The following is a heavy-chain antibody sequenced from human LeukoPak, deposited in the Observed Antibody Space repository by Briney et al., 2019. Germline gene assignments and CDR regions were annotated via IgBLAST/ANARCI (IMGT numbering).Heavy chain of an antibody. Sequence: ASVKVSCKASGYTFNTYGINWVRQAPGQGLEWMGWISAYNGNTNYAQNFQGRITLTTDTSTSMAYMELTGLRSDDTAMYYCARDGRQWVPLNWFDPWGQGTLVTVSS. CDR1: GYTFNTYG. V-gene: IGHV1-18*04. J-gene: IGHJ5*02. CDR3: ARDGRQWVPLNWFDP. D-gene: IGHD6-19*01. CDR2: ISAYNGNT.